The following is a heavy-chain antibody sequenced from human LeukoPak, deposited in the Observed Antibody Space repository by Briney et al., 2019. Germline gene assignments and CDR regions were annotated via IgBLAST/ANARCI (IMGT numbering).Heavy chain of an antibody. CDR1: GGSISAYF. V-gene: IGHV4-59*01. CDR2: ITYSGTT. D-gene: IGHD6-19*01. CDR3: ARDSRGAGPDFDY. Sequence: PSETLSLTCTVSGGSISAYFWAWIRQPPGKALERIGYITYSGTTSYSGTTSYNPSLESRVTISADTSRNQFSLRLSSVTAADTAVYYCARDSRGAGPDFDYWGQGTLVTVSS. J-gene: IGHJ4*02.